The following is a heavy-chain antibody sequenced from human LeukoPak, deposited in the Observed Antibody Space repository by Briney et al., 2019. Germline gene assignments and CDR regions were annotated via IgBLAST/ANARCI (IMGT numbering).Heavy chain of an antibody. D-gene: IGHD1-14*01. J-gene: IGHJ4*02. CDR2: IYYSGST. CDR3: ARGGGLPTTSDY. Sequence: SETLSLTCTVSGRSVSSGSYYWSWIRQPPGKGLEWIGYIYYSGSTNYNPSLKSRVTISVDTSKNQFSLKLSSVTAADTAVYYCARGGGLPTTSDYWGQGTLVTVSS. CDR1: GRSVSSGSYY. V-gene: IGHV4-61*01.